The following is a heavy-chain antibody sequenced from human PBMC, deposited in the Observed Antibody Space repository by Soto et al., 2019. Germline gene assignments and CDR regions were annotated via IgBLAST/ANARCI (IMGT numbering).Heavy chain of an antibody. J-gene: IGHJ6*02. CDR2: IYPDDSDI. CDR3: ARQVWGVTSYGMDV. CDR1: GYRFTSYW. D-gene: IGHD3-10*01. Sequence: GESLKISCKGSGYRFTSYWIAWVRQMPGKGLEWMGIIYPDDSDIRYSPSSQGQVTISADKSISTAYLQWSSLKASDTAMYYCARQVWGVTSYGMDVWGQGTTVTVSS. V-gene: IGHV5-51*01.